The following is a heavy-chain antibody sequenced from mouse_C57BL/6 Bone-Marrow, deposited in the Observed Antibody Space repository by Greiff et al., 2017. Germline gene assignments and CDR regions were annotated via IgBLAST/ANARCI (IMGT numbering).Heavy chain of an antibody. V-gene: IGHV5-4*01. CDR2: ISDGGSYT. Sequence: EVHLVESGGGLVKPGGSLKLSCAASGFTFSSYAMSWVRQTPEKRLEWVATISDGGSYTYYPDNVKGRFTISRDNAKITLYLQMSHLKSEVTSMYYCARGGHYYGSGYPYYAMDYWGQGTSVTVSS. J-gene: IGHJ4*01. D-gene: IGHD1-1*01. CDR3: ARGGHYYGSGYPYYAMDY. CDR1: GFTFSSYA.